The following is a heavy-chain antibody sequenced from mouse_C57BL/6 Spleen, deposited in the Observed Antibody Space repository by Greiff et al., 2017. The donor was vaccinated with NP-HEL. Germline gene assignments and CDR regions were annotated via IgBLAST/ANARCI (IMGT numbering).Heavy chain of an antibody. CDR1: GYTFTSYW. CDR3: ARSGQLRLRGLYYFDY. CDR2: IHPNSGST. V-gene: IGHV1-64*01. D-gene: IGHD3-2*02. Sequence: VKLQQPGAELVKPGASVKLSCKASGYTFTSYWMHWVKQRPGQGLEWIGMIHPNSGSTNYNEKFKSKATLTVDKSSSTAYMQLSSLTSEDSAVYYCARSGQLRLRGLYYFDYWGQGTTLTVSS. J-gene: IGHJ2*01.